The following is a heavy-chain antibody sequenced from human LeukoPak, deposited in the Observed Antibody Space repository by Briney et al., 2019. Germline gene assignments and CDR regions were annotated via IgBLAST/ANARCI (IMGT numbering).Heavy chain of an antibody. J-gene: IGHJ3*02. CDR2: IIPIFGTA. D-gene: IGHD3-3*02. V-gene: IGHV1-69*13. CDR1: GGTFSSYA. Sequence: SVKVSCKASGGTFSSYAISWVRQAPGQGLEWMGGIIPIFGTANYAQKFQGRVTITAGESTSTAYMELSSLRSEDTAVYYCARHLSRAFDIWGQGTMVTVSS. CDR3: ARHLSRAFDI.